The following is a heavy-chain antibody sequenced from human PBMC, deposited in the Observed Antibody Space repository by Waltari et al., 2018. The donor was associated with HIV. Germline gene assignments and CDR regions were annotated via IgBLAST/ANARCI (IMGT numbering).Heavy chain of an antibody. Sequence: QVQLQESGPGLVKPSGTLSLTCAVSGGSISSSNWWSWVRQPPGKGLEWIGEIYHSGSTNYNPSLKSRVTISVDKSKNQFSLKLSSVTAADTAVYYCARERNSPWLVPVGWFDPWGQGTLVTVSS. D-gene: IGHD6-19*01. CDR1: GGSISSSNW. V-gene: IGHV4-4*02. CDR2: IYHSGST. J-gene: IGHJ5*02. CDR3: ARERNSPWLVPVGWFDP.